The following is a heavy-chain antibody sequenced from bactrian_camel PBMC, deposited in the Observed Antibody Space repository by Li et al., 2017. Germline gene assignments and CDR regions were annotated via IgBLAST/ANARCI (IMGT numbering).Heavy chain of an antibody. CDR3: AVDGPRRPSGWGPTLNDYEYGY. D-gene: IGHD3*01. CDR2: VITIDGTT. J-gene: IGHJ4*01. V-gene: IGHV3S63*01. CDR1: GNTYAYYC. Sequence: VQLVESGGGSVEAGGSLTLSCLVSGNTYAYYCEGWFRQPPGKEREGVASVITIDGTTDYADSVKGRFTISQDNANNMIYLQMNSLRPEDTAMYYCAVDGPRRPSGWGPTLNDYEYGYWGQGTQVTVS.